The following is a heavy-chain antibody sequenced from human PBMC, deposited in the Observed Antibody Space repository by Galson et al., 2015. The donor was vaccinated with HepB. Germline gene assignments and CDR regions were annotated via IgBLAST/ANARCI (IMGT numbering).Heavy chain of an antibody. CDR2: ISAYNGNT. V-gene: IGHV1-18*01. D-gene: IGHD5-18*01. CDR3: ARDAPGTAMVYYYYYYGMDV. J-gene: IGHJ6*02. Sequence: SVKVSCKASGYTFTSYGISWVRQAPGQGLEWMGWISAYNGNTNYAQKLQGRVTMTTDTSTSTAYMELRSLRSDDTAVYYCARDAPGTAMVYYYYYYGMDVWGQGTTVTVSS. CDR1: GYTFTSYG.